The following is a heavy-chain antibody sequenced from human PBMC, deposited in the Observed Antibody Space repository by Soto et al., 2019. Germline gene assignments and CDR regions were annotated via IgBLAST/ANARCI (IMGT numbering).Heavy chain of an antibody. D-gene: IGHD3-10*01. CDR3: AQGLLWFGELYGMDV. CDR1: GGSISSSTYY. CDR2: IYYSGST. J-gene: IGHJ6*02. Sequence: QLQLQESGPGLVKPSETLSLTCTVSGGSISSSTYYWGWIRQPPGKGLEWIGSIYYSGSTYYNPSLKSRVTISVDTSKNQFSLKLSSVTAADTAVYYCAQGLLWFGELYGMDVWGQGTTVTVSS. V-gene: IGHV4-39*01.